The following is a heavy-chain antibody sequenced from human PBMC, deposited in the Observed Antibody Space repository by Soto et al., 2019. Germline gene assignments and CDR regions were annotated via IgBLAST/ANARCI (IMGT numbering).Heavy chain of an antibody. CDR1: GFTFTSYD. V-gene: IGHV3-30-3*01. CDR2: ISFDGDIQ. CDR3: ATTIATATDQQYYYYGMDV. D-gene: IGHD2-21*02. J-gene: IGHJ6*02. Sequence: QVQLVESGGGVVQPGRSLRLSCAASGFTFTSYDMHWVRQAPGNGLEWVAVISFDGDIQYYADSVKGRFTISRDNSKNTLYLQMTSLRGEDTALYYCATTIATATDQQYYYYGMDVWGQGTTVTVSS.